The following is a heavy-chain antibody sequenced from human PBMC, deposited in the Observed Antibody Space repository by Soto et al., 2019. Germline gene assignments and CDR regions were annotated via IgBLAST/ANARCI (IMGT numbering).Heavy chain of an antibody. Sequence: QVQLVQSGAEVKKPGSSVKVSCKASGGTFSSYTISWVRQAPGQGLEWMGRIIPILGIANYAQKFQGRVTMTADKATCTAYVELSSLRSEDTAVYYYARERCHQIRPYYFDSWGQGTLVTVSS. D-gene: IGHD2-2*01. CDR3: ARERCHQIRPYYFDS. CDR1: GGTFSSYT. V-gene: IGHV1-69*08. CDR2: IIPILGIA. J-gene: IGHJ4*02.